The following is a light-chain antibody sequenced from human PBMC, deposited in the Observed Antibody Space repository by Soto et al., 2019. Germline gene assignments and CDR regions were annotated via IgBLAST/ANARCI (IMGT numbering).Light chain of an antibody. CDR3: QQYNIWPPWT. Sequence: EIVLTQSPGTLSLSPGERATLSCRAIQSVNSFYLAWFQQKPGQAPRLLIYGASTRATGIPARFSGSGSGTEFSLTISSLQSEDFGIYYCQQYNIWPPWTFGQGTKVDIK. CDR2: GAS. CDR1: QSVNSFY. V-gene: IGKV3D-15*01. J-gene: IGKJ1*01.